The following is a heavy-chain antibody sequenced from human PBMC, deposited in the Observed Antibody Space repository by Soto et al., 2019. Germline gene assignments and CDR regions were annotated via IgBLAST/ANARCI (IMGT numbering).Heavy chain of an antibody. V-gene: IGHV3-23*01. D-gene: IGHD1-1*01. J-gene: IGHJ6*02. CDR3: ASGPRTPTAHDDGMDV. Sequence: EVQLLESGGGLVQPGGSLRLSCAASGFTFSSHVMNWVRQAPGKGLEWVAAISGGGGTTFYGDSVEGRFTMSRDNSKFILCLLMNSLRAEDAAIYDCASGPRTPTAHDDGMDVWGQGTMVTVSS. CDR2: ISGGGGTT. CDR1: GFTFSSHV.